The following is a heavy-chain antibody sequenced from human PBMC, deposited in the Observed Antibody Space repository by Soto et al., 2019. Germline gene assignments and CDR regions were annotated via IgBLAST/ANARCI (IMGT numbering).Heavy chain of an antibody. D-gene: IGHD4-17*01. V-gene: IGHV4-34*01. CDR1: GGSFSGYY. Sequence: SETLSLTCAVYGGSFSGYYWSWIRQPPGKGLEWIGEINHSGSTNYNPSLKSRVTISVDTSKNQFSLKLSSVTAADTAVYYCARGRGETTVSYYFNAYYGMDVWGQGTTVTVSS. CDR3: ARGRGETTVSYYFNAYYGMDV. J-gene: IGHJ6*02. CDR2: INHSGST.